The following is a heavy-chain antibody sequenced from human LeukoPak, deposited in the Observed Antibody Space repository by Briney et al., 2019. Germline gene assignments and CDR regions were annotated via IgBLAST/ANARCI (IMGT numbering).Heavy chain of an antibody. CDR1: GFTFSTYT. CDR2: ILTSGGT. V-gene: IGHV3-23*01. Sequence: GGSLRLSCTASGFTFSTYTMSWVRQAPGEGLKWVSGILTSGGTYYADSVKGRFTISRDNSKNTLYLQMNSLRADDTAVYYCAKDRIYADGLWDFDYWGQGTLVTVPS. D-gene: IGHD3-10*01. J-gene: IGHJ4*02. CDR3: AKDRIYADGLWDFDY.